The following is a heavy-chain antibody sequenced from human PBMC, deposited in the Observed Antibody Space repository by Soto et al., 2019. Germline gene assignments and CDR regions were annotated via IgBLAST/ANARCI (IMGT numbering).Heavy chain of an antibody. D-gene: IGHD1-1*01. V-gene: IGHV4-59*01. CDR1: GVSIDKYY. Sequence: TSETLSLTCNVSGVSIDKYYWTWIRQSPGRGLEWIGYIFYTGGTNYNPSLKSRVTISADVSKSQVSLKMTSVTAADTPPYYCARGIQPPTLSPWDVWRQRSPVTVSS. CDR2: IFYTGGT. J-gene: IGHJ6*01. CDR3: ARGIQPPTLSPWDV.